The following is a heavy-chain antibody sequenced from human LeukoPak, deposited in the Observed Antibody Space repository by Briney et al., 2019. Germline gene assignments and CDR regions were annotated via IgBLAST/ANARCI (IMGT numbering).Heavy chain of an antibody. Sequence: ASVKVSCKASGGTFSSYAISWVRQAPGQGLEWMGGIIPIFGTANYAQKLQGRVTMTTDTSTSTAYMELRSLRSDDTAVYYCARAYSSGPDVLGYWGQGTLVTVSS. D-gene: IGHD3-22*01. CDR3: ARAYSSGPDVLGY. CDR1: GGTFSSYA. V-gene: IGHV1-69*05. CDR2: IIPIFGTA. J-gene: IGHJ4*02.